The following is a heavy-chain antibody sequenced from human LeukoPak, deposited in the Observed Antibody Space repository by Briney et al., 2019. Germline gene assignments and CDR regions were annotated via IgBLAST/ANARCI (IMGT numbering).Heavy chain of an antibody. D-gene: IGHD3-22*01. CDR3: ARVGGYYYDSSSDY. CDR1: GFTFSSYA. CDR2: ISSNGGST. J-gene: IGHJ4*02. Sequence: GGSLRLSCAASGFTFSSYAMHWVRQAPGKGLEYVSAISSNGGSTYYANSVKGRFTISRDNSKNTLYLQMGSLRAEDMAVYYCARVGGYYYDSSSDYWGQGTLVTVSS. V-gene: IGHV3-64*01.